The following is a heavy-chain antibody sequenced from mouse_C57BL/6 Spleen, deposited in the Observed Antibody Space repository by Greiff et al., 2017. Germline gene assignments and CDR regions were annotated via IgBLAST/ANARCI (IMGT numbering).Heavy chain of an antibody. CDR2: IYPSDSET. J-gene: IGHJ4*01. V-gene: IGHV1-61*01. CDR3: ARLTAQAFAMDY. Sequence: VQLQQSGAELVRPGSSVKLSCKASGYTFTSYWMDWVKQRPGQGLEWIGNIYPSDSETHYNQKFKDKATLTVDKSSSTAYMQLSSLTSEDSAVYYCARLTAQAFAMDYWGQGTSVTVSS. CDR1: GYTFTSYW. D-gene: IGHD3-2*02.